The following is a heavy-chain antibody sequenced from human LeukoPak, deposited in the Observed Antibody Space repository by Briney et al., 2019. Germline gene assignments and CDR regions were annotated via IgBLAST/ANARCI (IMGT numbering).Heavy chain of an antibody. CDR3: ARNIVGATNYFDY. CDR1: GGSISSYY. J-gene: IGHJ4*02. V-gene: IGHV4-59*12. D-gene: IGHD1-26*01. Sequence: NSSETLSLTCTVSGGSISSYYWSWIRQPPGKGLEWIGYIFYSGRTNYNPSLKSRVTISIDTSKNQFPLKLSSVTAADTAVYYCARNIVGATNYFDYWGQGTLVTVSS. CDR2: IFYSGRT.